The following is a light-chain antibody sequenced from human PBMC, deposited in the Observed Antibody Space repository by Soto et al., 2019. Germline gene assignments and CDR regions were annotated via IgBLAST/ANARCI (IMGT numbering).Light chain of an antibody. CDR2: DES. CDR3: QPYGSSLSST. J-gene: IGKJ1*01. CDR1: QSVSSH. V-gene: IGKV3-20*01. Sequence: ERLLAQSPSPRSLSPAERATLSCRASQSVSSHLAWYQQKPGQAPRLLIYDESNRAAGIPARFSGSGSGTDFTLTISRLESEDFAVYYCQPYGSSLSSTFGQGTKVDIK.